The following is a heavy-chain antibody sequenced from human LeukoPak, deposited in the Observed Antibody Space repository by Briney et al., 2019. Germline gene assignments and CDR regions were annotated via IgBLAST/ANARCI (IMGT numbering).Heavy chain of an antibody. CDR1: GGSISGYF. J-gene: IGHJ4*02. CDR2: IYYGGST. Sequence: SETLSLTCTVSGGSISGYFWSWIRQPPGKGLEWIGHIYYGGSTTYNPSLKSRVTISVDTSKNRFSLKLSSVTAADTAVYYCARDKSADYWGQGTLITVSS. V-gene: IGHV4-59*01. CDR3: ARDKSADY.